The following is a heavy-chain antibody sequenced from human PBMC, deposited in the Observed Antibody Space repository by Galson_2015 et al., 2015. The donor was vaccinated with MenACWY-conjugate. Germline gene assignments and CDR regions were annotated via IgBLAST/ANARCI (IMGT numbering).Heavy chain of an antibody. CDR3: ARGVTRTSGTINWYFDF. V-gene: IGHV6-1*01. D-gene: IGHD6-13*01. Sequence: AISGDSVSSNRAAWSCIRQSPSIGLEWLGRTYYRSRWHNDYAVSVKSRITINPDTSRNQLSLQLSSVTPEDTAVYYCARGVTRTSGTINWYFDFWGRGTLVTVSS. CDR2: TYYRSRWHN. J-gene: IGHJ2*01. CDR1: GDSVSSNRAA.